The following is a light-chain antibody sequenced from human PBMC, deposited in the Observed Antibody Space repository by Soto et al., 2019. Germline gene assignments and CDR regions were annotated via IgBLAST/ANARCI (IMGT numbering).Light chain of an antibody. CDR3: SSYSISTAYL. V-gene: IGLV1-44*01. CDR1: SSNIETNT. J-gene: IGLJ1*01. CDR2: SDD. Sequence: QSVLTQPPSASGTPGQTVTISCSGSSSNIETNTVTWYQQLPGTAPKLLIYSDDQRPSGVPDRFSGSKSGTSASLAISGLQSEDEADYFCSSYSISTAYLFGTGTKLTVL.